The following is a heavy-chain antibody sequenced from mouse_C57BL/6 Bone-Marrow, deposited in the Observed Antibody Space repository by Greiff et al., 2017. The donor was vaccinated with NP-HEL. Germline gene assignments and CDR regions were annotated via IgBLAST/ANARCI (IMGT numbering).Heavy chain of an antibody. J-gene: IGHJ2*01. CDR3: ARPSMVPAYYFDY. CDR2: INPSSGYT. V-gene: IGHV1-7*01. Sequence: QVQLQQSGAELAKPGASVKLSCKASGYTFTSYWMHWVKQRPGQGLEWIGYINPSSGYTKYNQKFKDKATLTADKSSSTAYMQLSSLTYEDSAVYYCARPSMVPAYYFDYWGQGTTLTVSS. D-gene: IGHD2-2*01. CDR1: GYTFTSYW.